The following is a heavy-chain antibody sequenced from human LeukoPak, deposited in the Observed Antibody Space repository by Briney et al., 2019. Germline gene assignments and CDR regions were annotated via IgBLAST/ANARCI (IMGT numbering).Heavy chain of an antibody. V-gene: IGHV4-34*01. Sequence: SETLSLTCAVYGGSFSGYYWSWIRQPPGKGLEWIGEINHSGSTNYNPSLKSRVTISVDTSKNQFSLKLSSVTAADTAVYYCARGRGGGFGELLRYYGMDVWGQGTTVTVSS. CDR3: ARGRGGGFGELLRYYGMDV. CDR1: GGSFSGYY. J-gene: IGHJ6*02. D-gene: IGHD3-10*01. CDR2: INHSGST.